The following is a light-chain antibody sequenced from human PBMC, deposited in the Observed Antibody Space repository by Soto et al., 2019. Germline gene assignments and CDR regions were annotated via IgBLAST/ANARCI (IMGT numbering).Light chain of an antibody. V-gene: IGKV1-39*01. CDR2: VSS. Sequence: DIQMTQSPSSLSASVGDRVTITCRASQSISSSLNWYQQKPGKAPKLLISVSSSLQSGVPSRFCGSGSGTDFTLTISGLHPEDSATYYCQQSYSTPYTFGQGTKLEIK. CDR3: QQSYSTPYT. J-gene: IGKJ2*01. CDR1: QSISSS.